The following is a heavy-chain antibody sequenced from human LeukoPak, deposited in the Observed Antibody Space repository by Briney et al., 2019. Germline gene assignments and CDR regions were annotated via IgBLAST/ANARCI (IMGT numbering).Heavy chain of an antibody. CDR1: GFTVSNNY. V-gene: IGHV3-66*01. CDR3: ARSSNGYNYGVDY. J-gene: IGHJ4*02. CDR2: IHSGGST. D-gene: IGHD5-24*01. Sequence: PGGSLRLSCAASGFTVSNNYMSWVRQPPGKGLECVSVIHSGGSTNNADSVKGRFTISRDNSKNTVYLQMNSLRAEDTAVYYCARSSNGYNYGVDYWGQGTVVTVSS.